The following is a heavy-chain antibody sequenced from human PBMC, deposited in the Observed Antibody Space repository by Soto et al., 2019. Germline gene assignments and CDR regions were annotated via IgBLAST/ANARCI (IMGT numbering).Heavy chain of an antibody. J-gene: IGHJ4*02. CDR1: GFMFSNHG. D-gene: IGHD6-13*01. CDR2: IWSDGNNR. Sequence: PGGSLRLSCAASGFMFSNHGMHWVRQAPGKGLEWVAVIWSDGNNRYYADSVKGRFTISRDNSKNTLYLQMNSLRAEDTAVYYCAKAAAGTFVTYYFDSWGQGTLVTVSS. V-gene: IGHV3-33*06. CDR3: AKAAAGTFVTYYFDS.